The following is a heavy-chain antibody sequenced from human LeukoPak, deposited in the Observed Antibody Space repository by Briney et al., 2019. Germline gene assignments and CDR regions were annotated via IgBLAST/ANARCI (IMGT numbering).Heavy chain of an antibody. J-gene: IGHJ5*02. CDR3: ARDYGGDGFDP. D-gene: IGHD3-10*01. CDR2: ISYDGSNK. Sequence: GRSLRLSCAASGFTFSSYAMHWVRQAPRKGLEWVAVISYDGSNKYYADSVKGRFTISRDNSKNTLYLQMNSLRAEDTAVYYCARDYGGDGFDPWGQGTLVTVSS. CDR1: GFTFSSYA. V-gene: IGHV3-30*14.